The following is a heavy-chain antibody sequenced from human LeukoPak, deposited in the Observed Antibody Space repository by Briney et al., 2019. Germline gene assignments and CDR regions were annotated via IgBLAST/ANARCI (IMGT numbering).Heavy chain of an antibody. CDR1: GYTFTSYD. Sequence: ASVKVSCKASGYTFTSYDINWVRQATGQGLEWMGWMNPNSGTTGYAQKFQGRVTITRNSSISTAYMELSSLRSEDTAVYYCARGSFGQAYYDFWSGYYYNWFDPWGQGTLVTVSS. CDR2: MNPNSGTT. J-gene: IGHJ5*02. D-gene: IGHD3-3*01. CDR3: ARGSFGQAYYDFWSGYYYNWFDP. V-gene: IGHV1-8*03.